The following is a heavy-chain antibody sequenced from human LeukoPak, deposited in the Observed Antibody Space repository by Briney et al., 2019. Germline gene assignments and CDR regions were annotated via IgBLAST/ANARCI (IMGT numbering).Heavy chain of an antibody. CDR1: GFTFTNAW. V-gene: IGHV3-15*01. CDR2: IKPKADGETT. Sequence: GGSLRLSCAASGFTFTNAWMNWVRQAPGKGLEWVARIKPKADGETTDHAAPVKGRFTISRDDSKNTLYLQMNSLKTEDTGVYYCTTNCGGDCHSSLGYWGQGTLVTVSS. D-gene: IGHD2-21*02. CDR3: TTNCGGDCHSSLGY. J-gene: IGHJ4*02.